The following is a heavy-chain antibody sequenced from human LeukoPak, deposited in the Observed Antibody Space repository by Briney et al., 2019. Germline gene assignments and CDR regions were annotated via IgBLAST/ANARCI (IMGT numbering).Heavy chain of an antibody. CDR2: IIPIFGTA. CDR3: ASLEKSFYYGSGSYNSDDAFDI. D-gene: IGHD3-10*01. CDR1: GGTFSSYA. Sequence: SVKVSCKASGGTFSSYAISWVRQAPGQGLEWMGGIIPIFGTANYAQKFQGRVTITVDKSTSTAYMELSSLRSEDTAVYYCASLEKSFYYGSGSYNSDDAFDIWGQGTMVTVSS. J-gene: IGHJ3*02. V-gene: IGHV1-69*06.